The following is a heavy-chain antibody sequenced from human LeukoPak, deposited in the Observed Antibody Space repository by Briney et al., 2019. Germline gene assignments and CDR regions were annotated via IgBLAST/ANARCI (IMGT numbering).Heavy chain of an antibody. CDR1: GGSFSGYY. J-gene: IGHJ4*02. CDR3: ASSNWAWVVVA. D-gene: IGHD2-21*01. CDR2: INHSGST. V-gene: IGHV4-34*01. Sequence: SETLSLTCAVYGGSFSGYYWSWIRQPPGKGLEWIGEINHSGSTNYNPSLKSRVTISVVTSKNQFSLKLSSVTAADTAVYYCASSNWAWVVVAWGQGTLVTVSA.